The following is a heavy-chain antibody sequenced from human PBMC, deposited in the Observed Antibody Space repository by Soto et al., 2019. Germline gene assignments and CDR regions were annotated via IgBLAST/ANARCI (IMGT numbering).Heavy chain of an antibody. CDR2: INSDGSST. Sequence: GGSLRLSCAASGFTFSSYWMHWVRQAPGKGLVWVSRINSDGSSTSYADSVKGRFTISRDNAKNTLYLQMNSLRAEDMAVYYCTQGPGAEQLEYYFDYWGQGTLVTVSS. CDR1: GFTFSSYW. D-gene: IGHD6-6*01. J-gene: IGHJ4*02. CDR3: TQGPGAEQLEYYFDY. V-gene: IGHV3-74*01.